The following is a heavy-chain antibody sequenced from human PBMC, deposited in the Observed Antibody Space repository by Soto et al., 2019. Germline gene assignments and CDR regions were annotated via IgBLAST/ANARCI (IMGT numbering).Heavy chain of an antibody. D-gene: IGHD5-18*01. Sequence: PSETLSLTCSVSGGSISSHSWNWIRQPPGRGLEWIGHVYSSGSTNYNPSLESRVTISVDTSKNQFSLKLTSLTAADTAVYYCARRVQANSAVVQGNWLDPWGQGTLVTAPQ. J-gene: IGHJ5*02. CDR3: ARRVQANSAVVQGNWLDP. V-gene: IGHV4-59*08. CDR1: GGSISSHS. CDR2: VYSSGST.